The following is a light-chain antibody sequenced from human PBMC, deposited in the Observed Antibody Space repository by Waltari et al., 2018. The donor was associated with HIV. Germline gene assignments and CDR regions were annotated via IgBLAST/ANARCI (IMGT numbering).Light chain of an antibody. J-gene: IGLJ2*01. CDR2: VDT. V-gene: IGLV3-1*01. CDR3: QAWDSNTGV. CDR1: KLGDKY. Sequence: SYELTQPPSVSVSPGQTASITCSGDKLGDKYAYWYQQKPGQSPVLVIYVDTKRPSGIPERFSGSNSGNTATLTISGTHAMDEADYYCQAWDSNTGVFGGGTKLTVL.